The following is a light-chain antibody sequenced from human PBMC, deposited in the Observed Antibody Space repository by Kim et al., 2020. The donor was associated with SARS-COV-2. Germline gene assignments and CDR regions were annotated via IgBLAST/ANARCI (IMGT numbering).Light chain of an antibody. CDR2: EDN. CDR1: SGSIASNY. V-gene: IGLV6-57*02. J-gene: IGLJ3*02. Sequence: KTVTISCTGSSGSIASNYVQWYQQRPGSAPTTVIYEDNQRPSGVPDRFSGSIDSSSNSASLTISGLKTEDEADYYCQSYDSSNHGVFGGGTKVTVL. CDR3: QSYDSSNHGV.